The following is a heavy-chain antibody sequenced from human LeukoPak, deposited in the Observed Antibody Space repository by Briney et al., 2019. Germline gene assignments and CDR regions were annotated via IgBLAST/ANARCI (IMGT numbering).Heavy chain of an antibody. CDR2: IWYDGSNK. CDR1: GFTFSSYG. CDR3: ARERGIAAAAAFDY. Sequence: GGSLRLSCAASGFTFSSYGMHWVRQAPGKGLEWVAVIWYDGSNKYYADSVKGRFTISRDNSKNTLYLQMNGLRAEDTAVYYCARERGIAAAAAFDYWGQGTLVTVSS. V-gene: IGHV3-33*01. J-gene: IGHJ4*02. D-gene: IGHD6-13*01.